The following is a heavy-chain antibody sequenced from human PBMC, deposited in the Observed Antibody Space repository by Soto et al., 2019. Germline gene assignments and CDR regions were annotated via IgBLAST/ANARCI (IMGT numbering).Heavy chain of an antibody. CDR3: VRDGTKTLRDWFDP. D-gene: IGHD1-1*01. CDR2: IYATGTT. V-gene: IGHV4-4*07. J-gene: IGHJ5*02. CDR1: GGSISSYY. Sequence: KASETLSLTCTVSGGSISSYYWSWIRQPPGKGLEWIGRIYATGTTDYNPSLKSRVMMSVDTSKKQFSLKLRSVTAADTAVYYCVRDGTKTLRDWFDPWGQGISVTVSS.